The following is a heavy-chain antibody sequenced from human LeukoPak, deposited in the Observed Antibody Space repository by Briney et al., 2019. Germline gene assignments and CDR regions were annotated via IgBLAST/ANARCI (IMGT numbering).Heavy chain of an antibody. D-gene: IGHD5-12*01. V-gene: IGHV3-30*18. J-gene: IGHJ4*02. CDR3: AKDQEQKIVATIGALGY. Sequence: PGRSLRLSCAASGFTFSSYGMHWVRQAPGKGLEWVAVISYDGSNKYYADSVKGRFTIFRDNSKNTLYLQMNSLRAEDTAVYYCAKDQEQKIVATIGALGYWGQGTLVTVSS. CDR2: ISYDGSNK. CDR1: GFTFSSYG.